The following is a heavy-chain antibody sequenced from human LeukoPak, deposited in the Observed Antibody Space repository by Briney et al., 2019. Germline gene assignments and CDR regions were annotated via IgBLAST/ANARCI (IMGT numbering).Heavy chain of an antibody. V-gene: IGHV4-38-2*02. J-gene: IGHJ4*02. CDR3: ARQGVGATTSFDY. CDR2: IYHSGST. Sequence: PSETLSLTCTVSGYSISSGYYWGWIRQPPGKGLEWIGSIYHSGSTYYNPSLKSRVTISVDTSKNQFSLKLSSVTAADTAVYYCARQGVGATTSFDYWGQGTLVTVSS. CDR1: GYSISSGYY. D-gene: IGHD1-26*01.